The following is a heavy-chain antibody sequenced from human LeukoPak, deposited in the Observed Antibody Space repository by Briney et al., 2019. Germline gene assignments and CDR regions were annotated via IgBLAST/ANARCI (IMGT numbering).Heavy chain of an antibody. D-gene: IGHD1-26*01. V-gene: IGHV3-30-3*01. CDR2: ISYDGSNK. J-gene: IGHJ3*02. Sequence: GGSLRLSCAASGFTFSSYAMHWVRQAPGKGLEWVAVISYDGSNKYYADSVKGRFTISRDNSKNTLYLQMNSLRAEDTAVYYCARDDQVWSYYKVHWSHGAFDIWGQGTMVTVSS. CDR1: GFTFSSYA. CDR3: ARDDQVWSYYKVHWSHGAFDI.